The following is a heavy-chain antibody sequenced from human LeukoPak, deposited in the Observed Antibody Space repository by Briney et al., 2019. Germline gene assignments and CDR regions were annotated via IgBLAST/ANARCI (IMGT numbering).Heavy chain of an antibody. D-gene: IGHD1-26*01. CDR1: EFPFISNT. CDR3: TRDFRGSYADY. CDR2: ISSSSSYI. J-gene: IGHJ4*02. V-gene: IGHV3-21*01. Sequence: GGSLKLSCPPSEFPFISNTRNWFRQPPGKGLDWVSSISSSSSYIYYADSVQGLFTISRDNAKNSLYLQMNSLRVEDTAVYYCTRDFRGSYADYWGQGTLVTVSS.